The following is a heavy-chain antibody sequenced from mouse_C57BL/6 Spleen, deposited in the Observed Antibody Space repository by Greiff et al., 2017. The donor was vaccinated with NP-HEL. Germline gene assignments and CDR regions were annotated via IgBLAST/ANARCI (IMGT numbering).Heavy chain of an antibody. V-gene: IGHV14-3*01. CDR3: AREGDYYGSSPAWFAY. J-gene: IGHJ3*01. Sequence: VQLQQSVAELVRPFPSVNLSCTSSVFHIKNTYMHWVKQRPEQGLEWIGRIDPANVNAKYAPKFQGKATITADTSSNTAYLQLSSLTSEDTAIYCCAREGDYYGSSPAWFAYWGQGTLVTVSA. D-gene: IGHD1-1*01. CDR1: VFHIKNTY. CDR2: IDPANVNA.